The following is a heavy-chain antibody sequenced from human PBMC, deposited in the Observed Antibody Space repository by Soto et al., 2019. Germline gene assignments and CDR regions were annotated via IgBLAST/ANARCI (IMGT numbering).Heavy chain of an antibody. V-gene: IGHV1-18*01. CDR3: ARGGRVGATSHFDY. D-gene: IGHD1-26*01. Sequence: ASVKVSCKASGYTFSSIGISWVRQAPGQGLEWMGWISPYNGNTYYAQRLQGRVTMTTDTSTNTAYMDLRSLRSDDTAVYYCARGGRVGATSHFDYWGQGTLVTVSS. CDR2: ISPYNGNT. J-gene: IGHJ4*02. CDR1: GYTFSSIG.